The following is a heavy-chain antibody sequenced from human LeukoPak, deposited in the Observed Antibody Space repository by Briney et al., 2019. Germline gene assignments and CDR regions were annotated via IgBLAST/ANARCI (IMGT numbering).Heavy chain of an antibody. CDR1: GFTFSSYG. V-gene: IGHV3-30*02. D-gene: IGHD3-22*01. CDR3: AKDPASYYYDSSGYYYGG. Sequence: GGSLRLSCAASGFTFSSYGMHWVRQAPGKGLEWVAFIRYDGSNKYYADSVKGRFTISRDNSKNTLYLRMNSLRAEDTAVYYCAKDPASYYYDSSGYYYGGWGQGTLVTVSS. J-gene: IGHJ4*02. CDR2: IRYDGSNK.